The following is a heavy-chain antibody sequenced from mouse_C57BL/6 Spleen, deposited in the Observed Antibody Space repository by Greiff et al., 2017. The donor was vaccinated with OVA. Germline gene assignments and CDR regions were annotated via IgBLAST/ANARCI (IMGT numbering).Heavy chain of an antibody. CDR3: AIRDYYGSSYFDY. CDR1: GYTFTDYN. V-gene: IGHV1-18*01. D-gene: IGHD1-1*01. J-gene: IGHJ2*01. Sequence: EVKLVESGPELVKPGASVKIPCKASGYTFTDYNMDWVKQSHGKSLEWIGDINPNNGGTIYNQKFKGKATLTVDKSSSTAYMELRSLTSEDTAVYYCAIRDYYGSSYFDYWGQGTTLTVSS. CDR2: INPNNGGT.